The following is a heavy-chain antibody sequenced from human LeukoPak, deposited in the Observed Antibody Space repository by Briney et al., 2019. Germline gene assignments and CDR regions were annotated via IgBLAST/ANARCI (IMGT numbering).Heavy chain of an antibody. CDR2: THYSGST. CDR1: GGSVTTYY. CDR3: ARATYYYDSSGYYYRVDYFDY. J-gene: IGHJ4*02. D-gene: IGHD3-22*01. V-gene: IGHV4-59*02. Sequence: SETLSLTCTVSGGSVTTYYRSWIRQPPGRGLEWIGYTHYSGSTNYNPSLKRRATMSVDTSKNQVSLKLSSVTAADTAVYYCARATYYYDSSGYYYRVDYFDYWGQGTLVTVSS.